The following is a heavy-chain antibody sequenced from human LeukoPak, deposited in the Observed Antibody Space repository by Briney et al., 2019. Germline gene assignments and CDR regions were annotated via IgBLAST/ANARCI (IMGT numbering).Heavy chain of an antibody. Sequence: PGGSLRLSCAASGFTFSSYSMNWVHQAPGKGLEWVSSISSSSSYIYYADSVKGRFTISRDNAKNSLYLQMNSLRAEDTAVYYCARRTRGIAAAGAFDIWGQGTMVTVSS. J-gene: IGHJ3*02. D-gene: IGHD6-13*01. CDR1: GFTFSSYS. V-gene: IGHV3-21*01. CDR2: ISSSSSYI. CDR3: ARRTRGIAAAGAFDI.